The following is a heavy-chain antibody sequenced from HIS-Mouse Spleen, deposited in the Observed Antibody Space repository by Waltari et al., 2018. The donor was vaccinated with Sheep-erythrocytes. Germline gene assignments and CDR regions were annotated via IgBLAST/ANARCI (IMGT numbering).Heavy chain of an antibody. Sequence: QVQLQESGPGLVKPSETLSLTCTVSGGSISSYYWSWIRQPPGKGLEWIGYIYYSGSPNYTPSLKSRVTISVDTSKNQFSLKLSSVTAADTAVYYCARADQTYYDYVWGSYAINAFDIWGQGTMVTVSS. CDR3: ARADQTYYDYVWGSYAINAFDI. D-gene: IGHD3-16*01. CDR1: GGSISSYY. CDR2: IYYSGSP. J-gene: IGHJ3*02. V-gene: IGHV4-59*01.